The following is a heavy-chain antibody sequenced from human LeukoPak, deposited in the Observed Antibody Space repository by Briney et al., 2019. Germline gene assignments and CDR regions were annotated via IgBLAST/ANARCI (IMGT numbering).Heavy chain of an antibody. CDR2: IHASGST. J-gene: IGHJ4*02. CDR3: ARRFFDQDFFDY. V-gene: IGHV4-4*09. CDR1: VGSISGYY. Sequence: SETLSLTCSVSVGSISGYYWSWIRLPPGKGLEWIGYIHASGSTHYNSSLKSRATILLDTSKNQFSLEVISLTAADTAVYYCARRFFDQDFFDYWGQGTLVTVSS. D-gene: IGHD3-9*01.